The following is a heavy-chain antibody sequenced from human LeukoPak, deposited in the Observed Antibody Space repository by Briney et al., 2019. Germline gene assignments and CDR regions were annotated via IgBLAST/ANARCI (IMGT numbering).Heavy chain of an antibody. V-gene: IGHV1-2*02. CDR3: ARDQMPRITMLVAYYFDY. Sequence: ASVTVSYKASVYTFNGYYMHWVRQAPPQGREWMVWINPNSGGTNYSQKFQGRVIMIRDTSISTAYMELRRLRSADTAVYYCARDQMPRITMLVAYYFDYWGQGTLVTVSS. CDR2: INPNSGGT. J-gene: IGHJ4*02. CDR1: VYTFNGYY. D-gene: IGHD3-22*01.